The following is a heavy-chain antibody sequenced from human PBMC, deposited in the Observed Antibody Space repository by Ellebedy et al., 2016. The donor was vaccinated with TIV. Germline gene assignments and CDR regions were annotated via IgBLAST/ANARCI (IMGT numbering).Heavy chain of an antibody. CDR1: GGSISSGGYY. D-gene: IGHD3-10*01. CDR2: IYYSGST. J-gene: IGHJ4*02. V-gene: IGHV4-31*03. Sequence: SETLSLXCTVSGGSISSGGYYWSWIRQHPGKGLEWIGYIYYSGSTYYNPSLKSRVTISVDTSKNQFSLKLSSVTAADTAVYYCARAPNYYGSGSYLDYWGQGTLVTVSS. CDR3: ARAPNYYGSGSYLDY.